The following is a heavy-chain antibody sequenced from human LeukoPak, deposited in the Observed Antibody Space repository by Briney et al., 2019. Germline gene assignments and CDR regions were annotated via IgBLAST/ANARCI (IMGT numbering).Heavy chain of an antibody. D-gene: IGHD4-11*01. CDR3: ARYRHYYYYMDV. Sequence: PSQTLSLTCTVSGGSISSGGYYWSWIRQPPGKGLEWIGYIYHSGSTYYNPSLKSRVTISVDRSKNQFSLKLSSVTAADTAVNYCARYRHYYYYMDVWGKGTTVTVSS. CDR2: IYHSGST. CDR1: GGSISSGGYY. J-gene: IGHJ6*03. V-gene: IGHV4-30-2*01.